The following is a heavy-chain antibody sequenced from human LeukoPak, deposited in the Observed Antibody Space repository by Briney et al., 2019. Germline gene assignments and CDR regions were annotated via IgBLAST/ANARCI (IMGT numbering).Heavy chain of an antibody. D-gene: IGHD5-18*01. J-gene: IGHJ6*03. V-gene: IGHV4-61*02. CDR1: GGSVGSDSY. CDR3: ARTQLAYYYYYMDV. Sequence: PSETLSLTCTVSGGSVGSDSYWNWIRQPAGKGLEWIGRIYADGSSTYNPSLKSRVTILVDTSKNQFSLKLNSVTAADTAVYYCARTQLAYYYYYMDVWGKGTSVTVSS. CDR2: IYADGSS.